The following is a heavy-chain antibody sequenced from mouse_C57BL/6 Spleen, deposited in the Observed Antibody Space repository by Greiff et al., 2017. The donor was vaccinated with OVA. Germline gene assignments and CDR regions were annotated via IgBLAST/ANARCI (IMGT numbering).Heavy chain of an antibody. D-gene: IGHD2-4*01. CDR1: GYAFSSYW. CDR2: IYPGDGDT. CDR3: ARHDYDAWFAY. Sequence: QVQLKESGAELVKPGASVKISCKASGYAFSSYWMNWVKQRPGKGLEWIGQIYPGDGDTNYNGKFKGKATLTADKSSSTAYMQLSSLTSEDSAVYFCARHDYDAWFAYWGQGTLVTVSA. V-gene: IGHV1-80*01. J-gene: IGHJ3*01.